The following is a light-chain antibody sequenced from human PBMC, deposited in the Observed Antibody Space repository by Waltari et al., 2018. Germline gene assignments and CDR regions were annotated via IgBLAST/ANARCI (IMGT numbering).Light chain of an antibody. CDR2: DNS. V-gene: IGLV3-21*02. CDR3: QVWDSTSDHVL. J-gene: IGLJ2*01. Sequence: SYVLTQSPSVSVAPGQTASITCGGNNIGSKSVHWYQQRPGQAPVLVGYDNSDRPSGIPERFSGSNSGNTATLTITRVEAADEADYYCQVWDSTSDHVLFAGGTKLTVL. CDR1: NIGSKS.